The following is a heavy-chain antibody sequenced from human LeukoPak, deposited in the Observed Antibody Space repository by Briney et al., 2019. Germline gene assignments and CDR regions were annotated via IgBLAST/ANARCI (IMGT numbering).Heavy chain of an antibody. CDR1: GFTFDDYA. V-gene: IGHV3-9*01. J-gene: IGHJ6*02. CDR3: ARDDYGDYAAEGMDV. D-gene: IGHD4-17*01. Sequence: GGSLRLSCAASGFTFDDYAMHWVRQAPGKGLEWVSGISWNSGSIGYADSVKGRFTISRDNAKNSLYLQMNSLRAEDTAVYYCARDDYGDYAAEGMDVWGQGTTVTVSS. CDR2: ISWNSGSI.